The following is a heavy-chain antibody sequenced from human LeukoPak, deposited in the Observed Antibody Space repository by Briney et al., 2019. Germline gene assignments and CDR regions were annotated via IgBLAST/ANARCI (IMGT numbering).Heavy chain of an antibody. J-gene: IGHJ3*02. CDR3: VARDYYDSSGSNAFDI. V-gene: IGHV4-61*01. CDR1: GGSVSSGSYY. Sequence: SETLSLTCTVSGGSVSSGSYYWSWIRRPPGKGLEWIGYIYYSGSTNYNPSLKSRVTISVDPSKNQFSLKLSSVTAADTAVYYCVARDYYDSSGSNAFDIWGQGTMVTVSS. D-gene: IGHD3-22*01. CDR2: IYYSGST.